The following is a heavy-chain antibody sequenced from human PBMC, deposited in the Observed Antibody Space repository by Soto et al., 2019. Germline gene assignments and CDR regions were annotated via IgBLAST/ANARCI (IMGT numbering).Heavy chain of an antibody. CDR3: ARRISSSWPIDY. CDR1: GFTFSSYG. D-gene: IGHD6-13*01. J-gene: IGHJ4*02. V-gene: IGHV3-33*01. CDR2: IWYDGSNK. Sequence: QVQLVESGGGVVQPGRSLRLSCAASGFTFSSYGMHWVRQAPGKGLEWVAVIWYDGSNKYYADSVKGRFTISRDNSKNTLYLQMNSLRAEDTAVYYCARRISSSWPIDYWGQGTLVTVSS.